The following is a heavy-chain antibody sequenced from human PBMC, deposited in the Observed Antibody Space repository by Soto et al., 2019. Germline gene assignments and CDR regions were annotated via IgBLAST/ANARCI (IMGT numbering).Heavy chain of an antibody. V-gene: IGHV3-21*01. CDR3: ARDLWFGEVPYSYYGMDV. CDR2: ISSSSSYI. Sequence: EVQLVESGGGLVKPGGSLRLSCAASGFTFSSYSMNWVRQAPGKGLEWVSSISSSSSYIYYADSVKGRFTISRDNAKNSRXLQMNSLRAEDTAGYYCARDLWFGEVPYSYYGMDVWGQGTTVTVSS. D-gene: IGHD3-10*01. J-gene: IGHJ6*02. CDR1: GFTFSSYS.